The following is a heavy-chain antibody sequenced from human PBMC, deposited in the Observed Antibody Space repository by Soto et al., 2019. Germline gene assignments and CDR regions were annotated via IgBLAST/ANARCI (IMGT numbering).Heavy chain of an antibody. J-gene: IGHJ4*02. CDR2: ISFDGSNR. CDR1: GFTFSNYA. D-gene: IGHD2-15*01. CDR3: AKDLSYCSGGSCYQHDGSDN. V-gene: IGHV3-30*18. Sequence: LRLSCAASGFTFSNYAMHWVRQAPGKGLEWVAIISFDGSNRFYRDSVKGRFTISRDNSKNTLYLEMSSLRAEDTAVYFCAKDLSYCSGGSCYQHDGSDNWGQGTXVTVSS.